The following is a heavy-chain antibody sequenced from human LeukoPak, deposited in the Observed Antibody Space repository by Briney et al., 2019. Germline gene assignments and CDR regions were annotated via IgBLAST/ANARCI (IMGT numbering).Heavy chain of an antibody. CDR1: GFTFTSSA. J-gene: IGHJ4*02. D-gene: IGHD1-26*01. CDR2: IVVGSGNT. CDR3: AAGRYSGSYAFGY. Sequence: ASVTVSCKASGFTFTSSAMQWVRQARGQRLEWIGWIVVGSGNTNYAQKFQERVTITRDMSTSTAYMELSSLRSEDTAVYYCAAGRYSGSYAFGYWGQGTLVTVSS. V-gene: IGHV1-58*02.